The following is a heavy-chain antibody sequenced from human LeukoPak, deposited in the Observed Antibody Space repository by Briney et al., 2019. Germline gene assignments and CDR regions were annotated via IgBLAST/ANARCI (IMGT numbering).Heavy chain of an antibody. CDR2: IGSDGRIK. CDR1: GFTFSSYA. D-gene: IGHD2-21*02. V-gene: IGHV3-30-3*02. J-gene: IGHJ4*02. CDR3: AKLIRVVVTALDY. Sequence: GGSLRLSCAASGFTFSSYAMHWVRQAPGKGLEWVAVIGSDGRIKIYADSVKGRFTISRDNSKNTLYLQMNSLRAEDTAVYYCAKLIRVVVTALDYWGQGTLVTVSS.